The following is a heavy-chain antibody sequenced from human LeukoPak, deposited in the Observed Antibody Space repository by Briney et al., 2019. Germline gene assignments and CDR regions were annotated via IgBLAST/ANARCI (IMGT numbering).Heavy chain of an antibody. CDR2: INPSGGST. V-gene: IGHV1-46*03. D-gene: IGHD2-2*01. J-gene: IGHJ4*02. CDR3: AGTKKGYQLLSLFDY. CDR1: GYTFTSYY. Sequence: GASVKVSCKASGYTFTSYYMHWVQQAPGQGLEWMGIINPSGGSTSYAQKFQGRVTMTRDTSTSTVYMELSNLRSEDTAVYYCAGTKKGYQLLSLFDYWGQGTLVTVSS.